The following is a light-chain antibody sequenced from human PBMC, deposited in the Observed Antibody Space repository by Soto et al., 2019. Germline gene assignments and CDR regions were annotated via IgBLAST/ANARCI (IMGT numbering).Light chain of an antibody. CDR1: QSVSSIY. CDR3: QQYVRSPPSWT. CDR2: DAS. V-gene: IGKV3-20*01. Sequence: ETVLTQSPGTLSLSPGERATLSCRASQSVSSIYLAWYHQKPGQAPRLLIYDASSRATGIPDRFSGSGAGTDFTLTISSLETEDFAVYYCQQYVRSPPSWTFGHGTKVEI. J-gene: IGKJ1*01.